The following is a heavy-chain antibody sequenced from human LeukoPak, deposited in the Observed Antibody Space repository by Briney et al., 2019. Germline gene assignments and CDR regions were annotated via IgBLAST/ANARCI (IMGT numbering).Heavy chain of an antibody. CDR3: ARDTYYYGSGRLRTRNFDY. D-gene: IGHD3-10*01. V-gene: IGHV3-74*01. J-gene: IGHJ4*02. CDR2: INSDGSST. CDR1: GFTFSSYW. Sequence: GGSLRLSCAASGFTFSSYWMHWVRQAPGKGLVWVSRINSDGSSTSYADSVKGRFTISRDNAKNTLYLQMNSPRAEDTAVYYCARDTYYYGSGRLRTRNFDYWGQGTLVTVSS.